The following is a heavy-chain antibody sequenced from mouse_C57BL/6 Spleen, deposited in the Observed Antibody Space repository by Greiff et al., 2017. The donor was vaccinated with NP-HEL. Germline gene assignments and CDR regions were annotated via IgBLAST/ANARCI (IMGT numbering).Heavy chain of an antibody. J-gene: IGHJ2*01. V-gene: IGHV1-82*01. D-gene: IGHD1-1*01. CDR3: ALRYYFDY. CDR2: IYPGDGDT. Sequence: QVQLQQSGPELVKPGASVKISCKASGYAFSSSWMNWVKQRPGKGLEWIGRIYPGDGDTNYNGKFKGKATLTADKSSSTAYMQLSSLTSEDSAVYFCALRYYFDYWGQGTTLTVSS. CDR1: GYAFSSSW.